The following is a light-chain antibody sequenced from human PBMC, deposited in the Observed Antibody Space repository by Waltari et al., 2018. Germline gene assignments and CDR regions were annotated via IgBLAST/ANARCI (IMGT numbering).Light chain of an antibody. V-gene: IGKV4-1*01. CDR3: QQFFGTPWT. J-gene: IGKJ1*01. CDR2: GAA. CDR1: QNILYNSNNKNY. Sequence: DIVLTQSPDSLPVSLGERATINCKSSQNILYNSNNKNYLAWYQQKPGQPPKLLIYGAATRQFGVPGRFSGSGSGTDFTLTISSLQAEDVAVYYCQQFFGTPWTFGQGTKVEIK.